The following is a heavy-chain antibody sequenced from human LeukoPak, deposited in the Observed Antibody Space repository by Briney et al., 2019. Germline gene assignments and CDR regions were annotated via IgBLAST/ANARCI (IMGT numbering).Heavy chain of an antibody. CDR1: GFAFSNSW. CDR2: IKSKTDGGTT. CDR3: TTDFPTIFGVVTSDDAFDI. V-gene: IGHV3-15*01. Sequence: GGSLRLSCAASGFAFSNSWMSWVRQAPGKGLEWVGCIKSKTDGGTTDYAAPVKGRFTISRDDSKNTLYLQMNSLKTEDTAVYYCTTDFPTIFGVVTSDDAFDIWGQGTMVTVSS. J-gene: IGHJ3*02. D-gene: IGHD3-3*01.